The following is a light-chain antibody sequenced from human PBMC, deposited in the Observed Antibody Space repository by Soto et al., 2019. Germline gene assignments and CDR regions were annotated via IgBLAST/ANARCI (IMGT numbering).Light chain of an antibody. CDR1: SSNIGSNT. J-gene: IGLJ1*01. Sequence: QSVLTQPPSASGTPGQRVTISCSGSSSNIGSNTVNWYQQLPGTAPKLLIYSNNQRPSGVPDRFSGSKSGTSASLAISGLRSEDEGDYFCATWDDSLNCYVFGTGTKVTVL. V-gene: IGLV1-44*01. CDR2: SNN. CDR3: ATWDDSLNCYV.